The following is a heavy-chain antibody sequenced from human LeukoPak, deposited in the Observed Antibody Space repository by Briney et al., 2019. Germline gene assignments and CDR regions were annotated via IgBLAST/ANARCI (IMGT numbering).Heavy chain of an antibody. V-gene: IGHV3-30*02. D-gene: IGHD3-10*01. CDR3: AKDRSMIRLGTDAFDI. J-gene: IGHJ3*02. Sequence: GGSLRLSCAASGLTFSSYGMHWVRQAPGKGLEWVAFIRYDGSNKYYADSVKGRFTISRDNSKNTLYLQMNSLRAEDTAVYYCAKDRSMIRLGTDAFDIWGQGTMVTVSS. CDR1: GLTFSSYG. CDR2: IRYDGSNK.